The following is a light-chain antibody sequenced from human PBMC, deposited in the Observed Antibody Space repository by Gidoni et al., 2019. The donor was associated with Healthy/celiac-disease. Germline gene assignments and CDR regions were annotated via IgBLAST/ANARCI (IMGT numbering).Light chain of an antibody. J-gene: IGKJ5*01. CDR1: QGVSSY. Sequence: EIVLTQSQATLSLSPGERATLSCRASQGVSSYLAWYQQKPGQAPRLLIYDASNRATGIPARFSGSGPGTDFTLTISSLEPEDFAVYYCQQRSNWHPSTFGQGTRLEIK. CDR2: DAS. V-gene: IGKV3D-11*01. CDR3: QQRSNWHPST.